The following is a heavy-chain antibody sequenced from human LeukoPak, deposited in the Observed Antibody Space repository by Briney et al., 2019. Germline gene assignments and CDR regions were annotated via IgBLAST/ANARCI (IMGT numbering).Heavy chain of an antibody. CDR2: ISGSGDST. D-gene: IGHD4-17*01. V-gene: IGHV3-23*01. J-gene: IGHJ6*03. CDR1: GFTFSTYA. CDR3: AKDVAITRTVTKDA. Sequence: GGSLRLSCAASGFTFSTYAMGWVRQAPGKGLEWVSSISGSGDSTSYADSVKGRFAISRDNSENTLYLQMSSLRAEDTALYYCAKDVAITRTVTKDAWGKGTTVTVSS.